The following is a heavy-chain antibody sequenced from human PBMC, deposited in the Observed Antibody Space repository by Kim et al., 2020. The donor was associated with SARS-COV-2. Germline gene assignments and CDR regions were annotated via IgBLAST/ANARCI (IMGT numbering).Heavy chain of an antibody. J-gene: IGHJ6*03. CDR2: MNSESGKT. CDR1: GYTFRNFD. V-gene: IGHV1-8*01. Sequence: VKVSCKATGYTFRNFDINWVRQASGQGLEWMGWMNSESGKTGSAQNFEGRLTMTRDVSRGTAYMELSSLTSEDTAVYFCARGRCNNSCYSEGYYRYYMDVWGQGTTVTVSS. CDR3: ARGRCNNSCYSEGYYRYYMDV. D-gene: IGHD2-15*01.